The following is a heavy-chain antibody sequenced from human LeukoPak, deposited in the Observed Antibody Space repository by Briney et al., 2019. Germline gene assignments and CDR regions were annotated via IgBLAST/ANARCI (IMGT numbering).Heavy chain of an antibody. Sequence: PSETLSLTCSVSGGSINSYWWSWIRQPAGKGLEFIGRIYTTGMTNYNPSLKSRVSMSVDTSKNQFSLELRSVTAADTAVYFCAGAGYTIRSYRFDYWGQGALVNGSS. CDR3: AGAGYTIRSYRFDY. V-gene: IGHV4-4*07. CDR2: IYTTGMT. D-gene: IGHD3-16*02. J-gene: IGHJ4*02. CDR1: GGSINSYW.